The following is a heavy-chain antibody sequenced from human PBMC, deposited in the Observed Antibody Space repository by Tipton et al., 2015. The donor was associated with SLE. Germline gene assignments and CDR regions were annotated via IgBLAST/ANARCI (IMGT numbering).Heavy chain of an antibody. CDR3: ARNRGYELDYFDY. CDR1: GFTFSVYA. J-gene: IGHJ4*02. Sequence: SLRLSCVASGFTFSVYAMHWVRQAPGKGLEWVAVIWYDGSNKYYADSVKGRFTISRDNSKNTLYLQMNGLRAEDTAVYYCARNRGYELDYFDYWGQGILVTVSS. CDR2: IWYDGSNK. D-gene: IGHD3-10*01. V-gene: IGHV3-30*04.